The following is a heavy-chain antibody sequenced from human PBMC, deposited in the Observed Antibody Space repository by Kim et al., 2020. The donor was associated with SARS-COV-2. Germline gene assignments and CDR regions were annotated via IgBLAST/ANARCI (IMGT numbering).Heavy chain of an antibody. D-gene: IGHD2-2*02. CDR1: GYTFTGYY. CDR2: INPNSGGT. Sequence: ASVKVSCKASGYTFTGYYTHWVRQAPGQGLEWMGWINPNSGGTNYAQKFQGRVTMTRDTSISTAYMELSRLRSDDTAVYYCASLCSSTSCYTDNWFDPWGQGTLVTVSS. V-gene: IGHV1-2*02. J-gene: IGHJ5*02. CDR3: ASLCSSTSCYTDNWFDP.